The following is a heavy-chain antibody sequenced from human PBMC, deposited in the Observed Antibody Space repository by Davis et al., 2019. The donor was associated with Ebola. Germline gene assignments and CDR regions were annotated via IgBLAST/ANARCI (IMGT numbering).Heavy chain of an antibody. V-gene: IGHV3-30*03. J-gene: IGHJ4*02. CDR1: GFTFSSYG. CDR3: ARVGSSTSLDY. D-gene: IGHD2-2*01. CDR2: ISYDGSNK. Sequence: GESLKISCAASGFTFSSYGMHWVRQAPGKGLEWVAVISYDGSNKYYADSVKGRFTISRDNAKNSLYLQMNSLRAEDTAVYYCARVGSSTSLDYWGQGTLVTVSS.